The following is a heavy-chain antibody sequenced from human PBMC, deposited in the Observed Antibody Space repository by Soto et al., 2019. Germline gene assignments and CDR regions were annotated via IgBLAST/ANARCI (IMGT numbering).Heavy chain of an antibody. CDR2: IGDSGGST. V-gene: IGHV3-23*01. CDR1: GFTFSSYA. D-gene: IGHD2-15*01. J-gene: IGHJ3*02. Sequence: GGSLRLSCAASGFTFSSYAMGWVRQAPGKGLEWVSVIGDSGGSTYYADSVKGRFTISRDNSKNTLYLQMNSLRAEDTALYYCAKDFCSGGGCYHAFDIWGQGTMVT. CDR3: AKDFCSGGGCYHAFDI.